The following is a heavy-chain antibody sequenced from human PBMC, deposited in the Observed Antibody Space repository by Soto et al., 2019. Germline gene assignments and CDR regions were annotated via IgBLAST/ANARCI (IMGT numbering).Heavy chain of an antibody. V-gene: IGHV1-69*01. J-gene: IGHJ4*02. Sequence: SVNPSSKAPGGSLSSFGLSSARQAPGQGLEWMGGIVPVFGRPNYAQRFRGRLTITADESTSTGYMELISLRSDDTAVYSSAREASGYKIWGQGIHGTVSS. CDR1: GGSLSSFG. D-gene: IGHD1-1*01. CDR2: IVPVFGRP. CDR3: AREASGYKI.